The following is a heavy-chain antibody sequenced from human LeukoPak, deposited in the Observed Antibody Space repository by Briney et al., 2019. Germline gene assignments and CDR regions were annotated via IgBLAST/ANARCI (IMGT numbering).Heavy chain of an antibody. V-gene: IGHV3-66*01. CDR2: IYSGGST. D-gene: IGHD6-13*01. Sequence: PGGSLRLSCAASGFTFSSYWMSRVRQAPGKGLEWVSVIYSGGSTYYADSVKGRFTISRDNSKNTLYLQMNSLRAEDTAVYYCARGGPAAGRFDYWGQGTLVTVSS. CDR1: GFTFSSYW. CDR3: ARGGPAAGRFDY. J-gene: IGHJ4*02.